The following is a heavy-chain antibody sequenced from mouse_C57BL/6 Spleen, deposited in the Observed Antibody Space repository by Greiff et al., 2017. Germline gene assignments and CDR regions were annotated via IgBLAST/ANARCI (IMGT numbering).Heavy chain of an antibody. CDR2: IDPSDSYT. J-gene: IGHJ2*01. D-gene: IGHD2-12*01. Sequence: QVQLQQPGAELVMPGASVKLSCKASGYTFTSYWMHWVRQRPGQGLEWIGEIDPSDSYTNYNQKFKGKSTLTVDKSSSTAYMQLSSLTSEDSAVYYCARHDDVGTSHFDYWGQGTTLTVSS. V-gene: IGHV1-69*01. CDR1: GYTFTSYW. CDR3: ARHDDVGTSHFDY.